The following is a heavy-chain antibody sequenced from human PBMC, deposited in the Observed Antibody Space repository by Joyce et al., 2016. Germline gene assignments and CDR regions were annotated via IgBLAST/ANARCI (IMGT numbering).Heavy chain of an antibody. Sequence: EVQLVESGGGLVKPGEPLRLSCGASGFSFSNSWMRWVRQAPGKGLEWLGHIGTQSVGRPVDYATPVKGRFIISRDDSKDTLFLQINSLKTEDTALYYCVWHSGSSGFVYWGQGTLVTVSS. CDR1: GFSFSNSW. CDR3: VWHSGSSGFVY. CDR2: IGTQSVGRPV. J-gene: IGHJ4*02. V-gene: IGHV3-15*04. D-gene: IGHD6-19*01.